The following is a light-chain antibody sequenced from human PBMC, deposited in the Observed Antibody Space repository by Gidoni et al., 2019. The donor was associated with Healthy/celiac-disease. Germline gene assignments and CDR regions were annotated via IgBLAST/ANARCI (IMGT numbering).Light chain of an antibody. CDR2: DAS. Sequence: EIVLTQSPATLSLSPVERATLSCRASQSVSSYLAWYQQKPGQAPRLLIYDASNRATGIPARFSGSGSGTYFTLTISSLEPEDFAVYYCQQRSNWPLTFGGGTKVEIK. V-gene: IGKV3-11*01. J-gene: IGKJ4*01. CDR1: QSVSSY. CDR3: QQRSNWPLT.